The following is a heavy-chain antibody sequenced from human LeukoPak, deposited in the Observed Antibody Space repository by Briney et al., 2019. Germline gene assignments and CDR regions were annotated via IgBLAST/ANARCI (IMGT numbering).Heavy chain of an antibody. CDR3: ARVKGSGWYEVDY. CDR2: ISSSGSTI. CDR1: GFTFSSYE. J-gene: IGHJ4*02. V-gene: IGHV3-48*03. Sequence: GGSLRLSCAASGFTFSSYEMIWVRQAPGKGLEWIAYISSSGSTIYYADSVKGRFTISRDSAKNSLYLQMNSLRAEDTAVYYCARVKGSGWYEVDYWGLGTLVTVSS. D-gene: IGHD6-19*01.